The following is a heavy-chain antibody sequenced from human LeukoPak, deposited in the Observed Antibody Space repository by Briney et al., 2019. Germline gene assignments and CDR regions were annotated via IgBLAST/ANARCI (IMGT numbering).Heavy chain of an antibody. J-gene: IGHJ4*02. CDR2: ISGSGGST. D-gene: IGHD3-22*01. CDR3: YIPYYDTSAYKGY. V-gene: IGHV3-23*01. Sequence: PGGSLRLSCAASGFTFSTYWMHWVRQAPGKGLEWVSAISGSGGSTHYADSVKGRFTISRDNSKNTLYLQMNSLRAEDTAVYYCYIPYYDTSAYKGYWGQGTLVTVSS. CDR1: GFTFSTYW.